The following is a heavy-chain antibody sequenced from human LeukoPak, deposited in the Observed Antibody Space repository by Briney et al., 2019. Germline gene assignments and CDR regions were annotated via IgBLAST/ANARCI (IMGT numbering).Heavy chain of an antibody. D-gene: IGHD3-22*01. CDR2: ISGSGGST. J-gene: IGHJ4*02. Sequence: GGSLRLSCAASGFTFSSYAMSWVRQAPGKGLEWVSAISGSGGSTYYADSVKGRFTISRDNSKNTLYLQMNSPRAEDTAVYYGPKDWVYFHSIDDWGQATLVTVSS. V-gene: IGHV3-23*01. CDR1: GFTFSSYA. CDR3: PKDWVYFHSIDD.